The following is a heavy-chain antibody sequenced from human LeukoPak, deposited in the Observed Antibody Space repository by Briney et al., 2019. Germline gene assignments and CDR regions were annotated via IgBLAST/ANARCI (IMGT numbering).Heavy chain of an antibody. CDR3: AKVEVGIEARPRGYNYYYYMDV. Sequence: GGSLRLSCAVSGLAFSSYWMSWVRQVPGKGLEWVAHIHQYGSEKYYVGSVKGRFTISRDNAKNSVYLQMNSLRAEDTAMYYCAKVEVGIEARPRGYNYYYYMDVWGNGTTVTVSS. V-gene: IGHV3-7*01. D-gene: IGHD6-6*01. CDR2: IHQYGSEK. J-gene: IGHJ6*03. CDR1: GLAFSSYW.